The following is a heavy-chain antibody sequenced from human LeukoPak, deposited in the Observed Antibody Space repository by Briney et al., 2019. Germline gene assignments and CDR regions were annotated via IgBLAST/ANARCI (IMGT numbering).Heavy chain of an antibody. V-gene: IGHV1-46*01. CDR1: GYTFTSYY. D-gene: IGHD6-13*01. CDR3: ARDCLSSSWYAEGFYFDY. J-gene: IGHJ4*02. CDR2: INPSGGST. Sequence: ASVKVSCKASGYTFTSYYMHWVRQAPGQGLEWMGIINPSGGSTSYAQKFQGRVTMTRDTSTSTVYMELSSLRSEDTAVYYCARDCLSSSWYAEGFYFDYWGQGTLVTVSS.